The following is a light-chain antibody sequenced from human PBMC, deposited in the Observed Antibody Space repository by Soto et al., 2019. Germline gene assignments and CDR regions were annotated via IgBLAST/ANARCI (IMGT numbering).Light chain of an antibody. CDR1: QSVSSY. V-gene: IGKV3-11*01. Sequence: EIVLTQSPTTLSLSPGERATLSCRASQSVSSYFAWYQQKPGQALRLLIYDASTRAAGIPARFSGSGSGTDFTLTISNPEPEDFAVYYCQQRSDWPLTFGGGTKVEIK. CDR2: DAS. CDR3: QQRSDWPLT. J-gene: IGKJ4*01.